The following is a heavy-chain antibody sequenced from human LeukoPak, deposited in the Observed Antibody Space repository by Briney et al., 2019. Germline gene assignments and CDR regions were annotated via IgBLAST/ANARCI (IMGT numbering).Heavy chain of an antibody. J-gene: IGHJ4*02. CDR3: AKSAYYDSSGFYREYYFDY. CDR1: GFTFDDYA. Sequence: PGRSLRLSCAASGFTFDDYAMHWVRQAPGKGLEWVSGISWNSGSIGYADSVKGRFTISRDNSKNTLHLQMNSLRAEDTAVYYCAKSAYYDSSGFYREYYFDYWGQGTLVTVSS. CDR2: ISWNSGSI. V-gene: IGHV3-9*01. D-gene: IGHD3-22*01.